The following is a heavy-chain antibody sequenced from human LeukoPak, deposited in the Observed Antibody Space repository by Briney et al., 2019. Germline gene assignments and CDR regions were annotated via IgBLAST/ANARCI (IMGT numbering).Heavy chain of an antibody. Sequence: GGSLRLSCAASGFTFSSYWMSWVRQAPGKGLEWVANIKQDGSEKYYVDSVKGRFTISRDNAKNSLYLQMNSLRAEDTAVYYCAGWNYYDSQDYWGQGTLVTVSS. D-gene: IGHD3-22*01. CDR3: AGWNYYDSQDY. CDR2: IKQDGSEK. J-gene: IGHJ4*02. CDR1: GFTFSSYW. V-gene: IGHV3-7*01.